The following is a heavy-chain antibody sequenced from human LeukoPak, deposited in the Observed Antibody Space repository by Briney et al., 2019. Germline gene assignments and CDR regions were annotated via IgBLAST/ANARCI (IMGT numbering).Heavy chain of an antibody. J-gene: IGHJ6*03. V-gene: IGHV4-4*02. Sequence: PSGTLSLTCAVSGGSISSSNWWSWVRQPPGKGLEWIGEIYHSGSTNYNPSLNSRVTISVDKSKNQFSLKLSSVTAADTAVYYCARAHGSSWYRYYYYMDVWGKGTTVTVSS. CDR3: ARAHGSSWYRYYYYMDV. CDR1: GGSISSSNW. D-gene: IGHD6-13*01. CDR2: IYHSGST.